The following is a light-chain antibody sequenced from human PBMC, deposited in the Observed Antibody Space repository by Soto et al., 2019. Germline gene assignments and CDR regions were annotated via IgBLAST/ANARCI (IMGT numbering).Light chain of an antibody. CDR3: QQSYSTPLT. CDR1: QSISSY. J-gene: IGKJ4*02. Sequence: DIQMTQSPSSLSASVGDRVTITCRASQSISSYLNWYQQKPGKAPKLLIYPASSLQSGVPSRFSGSGAGTDFTLTISSLQPEDFATYYCQQSYSTPLTFGGGTKVEIK. CDR2: PAS. V-gene: IGKV1-39*01.